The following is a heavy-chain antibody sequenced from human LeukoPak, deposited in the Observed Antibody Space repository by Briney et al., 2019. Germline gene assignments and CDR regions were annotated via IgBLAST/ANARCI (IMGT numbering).Heavy chain of an antibody. CDR1: GGSFSGYY. D-gene: IGHD5-18*01. CDR2: IYTSGSS. CDR3: TREASGYSYGYEEH. Sequence: PSETLSLTCAVYGGSFSGYYWSWIRQPPGKGLGWIGRIYTSGSSDYNPSLKSRVTMSVDTSKNHLSLKLSSVTAADTAVYYCTREASGYSYGYEEHWGQGTLVTVSS. V-gene: IGHV4-59*10. J-gene: IGHJ1*01.